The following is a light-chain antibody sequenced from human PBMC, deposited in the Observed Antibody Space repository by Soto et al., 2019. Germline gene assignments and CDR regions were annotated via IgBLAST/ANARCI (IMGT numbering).Light chain of an antibody. V-gene: IGLV2-14*01. CDR1: SSDVGAYNY. Sequence: QSALTQPRSVSGSPGQSVTISCTGTSSDVGAYNYVSWYQQHPGKAPKVMIYDVSNRPSGVSNRFSGSKSGHTASLTISGLQAEDEADYYCSSYTSSSTLPVVFGGGTQLTVL. J-gene: IGLJ2*01. CDR3: SSYTSSSTLPVV. CDR2: DVS.